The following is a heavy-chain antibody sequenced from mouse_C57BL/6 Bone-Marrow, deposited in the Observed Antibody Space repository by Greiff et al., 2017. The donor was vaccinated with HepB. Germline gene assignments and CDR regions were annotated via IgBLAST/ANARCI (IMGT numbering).Heavy chain of an antibody. Sequence: EVQLQQSGAELVRPGASVKLSCTASGFNIKDDYMHWVKQRPDQGLEWIGWIDPENGDTEYASKFQGKATITADTSSNTAYLQLSSLTSEDTAVYYCTTTTRDYWGQGTTLTVSS. CDR3: TTTTRDY. V-gene: IGHV14-4*01. J-gene: IGHJ2*01. CDR2: IDPENGDT. CDR1: GFNIKDDY. D-gene: IGHD2-12*01.